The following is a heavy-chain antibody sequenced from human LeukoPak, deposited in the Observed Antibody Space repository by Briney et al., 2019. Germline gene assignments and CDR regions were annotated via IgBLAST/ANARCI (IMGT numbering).Heavy chain of an antibody. J-gene: IGHJ4*02. V-gene: IGHV3-23*01. Sequence: GGSLRLSCAVSGITLSNYGMSWVRQAPGKGLEWVAGISGSGGSTNYADSVKGRFTISRDSAQNTLYLQMNRRRAGGTAVYFWAKRGVVIRVILVGFHKEAYYFDSWGQGALVTVSS. D-gene: IGHD3-10*01. CDR1: GITLSNYG. CDR3: AKRGVVIRVILVGFHKEAYYFDS. CDR2: ISGSGGST.